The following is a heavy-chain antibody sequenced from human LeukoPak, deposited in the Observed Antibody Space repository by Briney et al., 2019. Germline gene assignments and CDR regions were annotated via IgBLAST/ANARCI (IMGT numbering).Heavy chain of an antibody. Sequence: RPGGSLRLSCAASGFTFDDYGMSWVRQAPGKGLEWASGINWNGGSTGYADSVKGRFTISRDNAKNSLYLQMNSLRAEDTALYYCARAAGDCSGGSCYRPFDYWGQGTLVTVSS. CDR2: INWNGGST. J-gene: IGHJ4*02. V-gene: IGHV3-20*04. CDR1: GFTFDDYG. CDR3: ARAAGDCSGGSCYRPFDY. D-gene: IGHD2-15*01.